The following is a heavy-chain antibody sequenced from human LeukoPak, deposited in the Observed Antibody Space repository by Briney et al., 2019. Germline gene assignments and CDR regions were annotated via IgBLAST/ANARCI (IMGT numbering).Heavy chain of an antibody. CDR1: GYTFGSFG. CDR2: IDTYHADT. D-gene: IGHD1-14*01. V-gene: IGHV1-18*01. Sequence: ASVKVSCKTSGYTFGSFGITWVRRAPGQGLEWMGWIDTYHADTKSAQKFQGRLTMTTDTSTSTASLELRSLTSDDTPVYYCAREPGGPPLFGHRGQGTVVTVSS. CDR3: AREPGGPPLFGH. J-gene: IGHJ4*02.